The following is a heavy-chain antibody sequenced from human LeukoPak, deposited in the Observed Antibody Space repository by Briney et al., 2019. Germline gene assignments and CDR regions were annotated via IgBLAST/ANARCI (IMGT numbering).Heavy chain of an antibody. J-gene: IGHJ4*02. D-gene: IGHD4-17*01. CDR2: ISGSGGST. CDR3: AKHTVTTPRSHDY. V-gene: IGHV3-23*01. CDR1: GFTFSSYA. Sequence: SGGSLRLSCAASGFTFSSYAMSWVRQAPGRGLEWVSAISGSGGSTYYADSVKGRFTISRDNSRNTLYLQMNSLRAEDTAEYYCAKHTVTTPRSHDYWGQGTLVTVSS.